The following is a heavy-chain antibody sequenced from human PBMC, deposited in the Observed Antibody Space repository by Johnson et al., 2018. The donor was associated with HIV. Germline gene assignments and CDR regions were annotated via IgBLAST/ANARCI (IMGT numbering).Heavy chain of an antibody. CDR2: ISGSGDST. V-gene: IGHV3-23*04. CDR1: GFTFSSYA. CDR3: AREPLGNYVLGYAFDI. J-gene: IGHJ3*02. Sequence: VQLVESGGGLVQRGGSLRLSCAASGFTFSSYAMSWVRQAPGKGLEWVSAISGSGDSTYYADSVKGRFTISRDNSKNTLYLQMNSLRAEDTAVYYCAREPLGNYVLGYAFDIWGQGTMVTVSS. D-gene: IGHD1-7*01.